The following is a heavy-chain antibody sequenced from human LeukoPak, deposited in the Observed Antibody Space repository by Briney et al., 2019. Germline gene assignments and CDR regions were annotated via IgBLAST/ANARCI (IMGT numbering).Heavy chain of an antibody. V-gene: IGHV3-21*04. CDR3: AKNPHRFGELLSWYFDY. CDR1: GFTFDDYA. Sequence: GRSLRLSCAASGFTFDDYAMHWVRQAPGKGLEWVSSISSGSRDIYYADSLKGRFTISRDNAKNSLYLQMNSLRAEDTAVYYCAKNPHRFGELLSWYFDYWGQGTLVTVSS. D-gene: IGHD3-10*01. J-gene: IGHJ4*02. CDR2: ISSGSRDI.